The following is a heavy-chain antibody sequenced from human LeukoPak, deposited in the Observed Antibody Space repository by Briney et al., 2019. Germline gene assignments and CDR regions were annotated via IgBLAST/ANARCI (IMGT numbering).Heavy chain of an antibody. CDR3: ARGGLWFGRGPLGNYYYYMDV. D-gene: IGHD3-10*01. Sequence: SETLSLTCTVSGGSISSSSYYWGWIRQPPGKGLEWIGSIYYSGSTYYNPSLKSRVTISVDTSKNQFSLKLSSVTAADTAVYYCARGGLWFGRGPLGNYYYYMDVWGKGATVTISS. V-gene: IGHV4-39*07. CDR2: IYYSGST. J-gene: IGHJ6*03. CDR1: GGSISSSSYY.